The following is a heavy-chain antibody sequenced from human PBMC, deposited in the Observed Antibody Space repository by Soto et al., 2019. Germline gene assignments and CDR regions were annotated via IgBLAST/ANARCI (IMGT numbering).Heavy chain of an antibody. V-gene: IGHV3-11*06. J-gene: IGHJ4*02. CDR2: ISSSSSYT. CDR3: AREVRDTAVADFDY. D-gene: IGHD5-18*01. CDR1: GFTFSDYY. Sequence: PGGSLRLSCAASGFTFSDYYMSWIRQAPGKGLEWVSYISSSSSYTNYADSVKGRFTMSRDNAKNSLYLQINSLRDEDTAVYYCAREVRDTAVADFDYWGQGTLVTVSS.